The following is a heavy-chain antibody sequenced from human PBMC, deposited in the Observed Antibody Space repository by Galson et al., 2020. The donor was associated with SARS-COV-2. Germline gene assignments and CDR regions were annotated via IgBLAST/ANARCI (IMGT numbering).Heavy chain of an antibody. D-gene: IGHD3-22*01. CDR3: ARLYNYYDTDGYKFYFDY. V-gene: IGHV5-51*01. Sequence: GESLKISCQGSGYTFSKYWIGWVRQMPGKGLEWMGIIYPDAAYETFYSPSFHGHVTVSADNFLSTAYLQWSSLRASDSAVYYCARLYNYYDTDGYKFYFDYWGPGSLVTVSS. CDR1: GYTFSKYW. CDR2: IYPDAAYET. J-gene: IGHJ4*02.